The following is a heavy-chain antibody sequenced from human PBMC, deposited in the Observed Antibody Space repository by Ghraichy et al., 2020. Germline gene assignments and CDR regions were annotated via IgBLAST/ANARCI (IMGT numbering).Heavy chain of an antibody. J-gene: IGHJ4*02. D-gene: IGHD3-10*01. CDR3: AREGYYGSTYSVFSY. CDR1: GYSISSGYY. V-gene: IGHV4-38-2*02. CDR2: FYHSGST. Sequence: SGTLSLTCTVSGYSISSGYYWGWIRQPPGEGLEWIGSFYHSGSTYYNPSLKSRVTISVDTSKNQFSLKLSSVTAADTAVYYCAREGYYGSTYSVFSYWGQGTLVTVSS.